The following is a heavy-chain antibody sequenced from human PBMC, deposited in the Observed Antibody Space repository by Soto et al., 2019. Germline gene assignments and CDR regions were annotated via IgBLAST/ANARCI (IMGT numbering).Heavy chain of an antibody. J-gene: IGHJ4*02. V-gene: IGHV3-48*03. D-gene: IGHD4-17*01. CDR2: INGGGTSI. CDR1: GFTVTNYE. Sequence: EVQLVEAGGGLVQPGGSLRLSCAASGFTVTNYEMSWVRQAPGKGLEWVSYINGGGTSIKYADSVKGRFTMSRDNARNSLNLQMNSLRDEDTAVYYCARENYGDAFDFWGQGTLVTVSS. CDR3: ARENYGDAFDF.